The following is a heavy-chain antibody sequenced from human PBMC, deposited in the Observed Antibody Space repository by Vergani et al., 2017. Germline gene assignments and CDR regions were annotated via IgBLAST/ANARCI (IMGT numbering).Heavy chain of an antibody. J-gene: IGHJ5*02. Sequence: QVQLVQSGAEVKKPGASVKVSCKASGYTFTSYDINWVRQATGQGLEWMGWMNPNSGNTGYAQKFQGRVTMTRNTSISTAYMELSSLRSEDTAVYYCARGRGYDYVWGSYRTRLNWFDPWGQGTLVTVSS. CDR2: MNPNSGNT. CDR3: ARGRGYDYVWGSYRTRLNWFDP. D-gene: IGHD3-16*02. CDR1: GYTFTSYD. V-gene: IGHV1-8*01.